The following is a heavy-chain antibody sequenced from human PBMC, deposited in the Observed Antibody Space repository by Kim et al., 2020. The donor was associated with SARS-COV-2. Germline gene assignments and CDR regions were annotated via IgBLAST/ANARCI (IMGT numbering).Heavy chain of an antibody. CDR3: ATGQGSRIYSGYDWDYYYGRDG. CDR2: INPNSGGT. V-gene: IGHV1-2*04. Sequence: ASVKVSCKASGYTFTGYYMHWVRQAPGQGLEWMGWINPNSGGTNYAQKFQGWVTMTRDTSISTAYMELSRLRSDDTAVYYCATGQGSRIYSGYDWDYYYGRDGWGQGTTVTVSS. CDR1: GYTFTGYY. J-gene: IGHJ6*02. D-gene: IGHD5-12*01.